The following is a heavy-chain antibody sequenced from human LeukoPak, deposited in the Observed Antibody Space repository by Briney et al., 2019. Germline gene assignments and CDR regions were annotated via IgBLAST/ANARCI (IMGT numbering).Heavy chain of an antibody. CDR2: ISWNSGSI. J-gene: IGHJ4*02. V-gene: IGHV3-9*01. D-gene: IGHD1-14*01. CDR3: AKDLNGWDITGFDY. Sequence: GGSLRLSCAASGFTFDDYAMHWVRQAPGKGLEWVSGISWNSGSIGYADSVKGRFTISRDNAKNSLYLQMNSLRAEDTALYYCAKDLNGWDITGFDYWGQGTLVTVSS. CDR1: GFTFDDYA.